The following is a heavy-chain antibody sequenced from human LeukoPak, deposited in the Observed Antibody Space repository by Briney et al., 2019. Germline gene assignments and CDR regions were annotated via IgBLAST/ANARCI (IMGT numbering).Heavy chain of an antibody. V-gene: IGHV1-69*06. D-gene: IGHD5-18*01. J-gene: IGHJ4*02. CDR2: IIPLFGTA. Sequence: SVTVSCKASGGTFSRSGFSWVRQAPGQGLEWMGGIIPLFGTANYAQKFQHRVTITADKSTNTAYMELSSLRSADTAVCYCARGVFSTYSYGFDNFQDWGQGTLVTVSS. CDR3: ARGVFSTYSYGFDNFQD. CDR1: GGTFSRSG.